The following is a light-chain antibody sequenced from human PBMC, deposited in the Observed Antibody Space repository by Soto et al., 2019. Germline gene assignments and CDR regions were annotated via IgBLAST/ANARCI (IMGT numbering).Light chain of an antibody. J-gene: IGLJ1*01. V-gene: IGLV2-8*01. CDR2: EVT. Sequence: QSVLTQPPSASGSPGQSITISCTGASSDVGGYNFVSWYQQHPGKAPKLIIYEVTKRPSGVPDRFSGSKSGSTASLTVSGLQAEDEADYYCSSYAGRNNFYVFGTGTKVT. CDR1: SSDVGGYNF. CDR3: SSYAGRNNFYV.